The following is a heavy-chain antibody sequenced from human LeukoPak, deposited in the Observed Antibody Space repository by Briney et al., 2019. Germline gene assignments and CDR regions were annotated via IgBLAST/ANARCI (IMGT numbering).Heavy chain of an antibody. CDR1: GYTFTSYG. V-gene: IGHV1-18*01. CDR3: ARDWGYIGEYYYYYYMDV. Sequence: GASVKVSCKASGYTFTSYGISWVRQAPGQGLEWMGWISAYNGNTNYAQKLQGRVTMTTDTSTSTAYMELRSLRSDDTAVYYCARDWGYIGEYYYYYYMDVWGKGTTVTVSS. D-gene: IGHD3-16*01. CDR2: ISAYNGNT. J-gene: IGHJ6*03.